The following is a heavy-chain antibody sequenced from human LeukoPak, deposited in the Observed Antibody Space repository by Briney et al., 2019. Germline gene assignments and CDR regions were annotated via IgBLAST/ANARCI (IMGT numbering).Heavy chain of an antibody. Sequence: ASVKVSCKASEYTFTSYDINWVRQATGQGLEWMGWMNPNSGNTGYAQRFQGRVTMTRNTSISTAFMELSSLRSDDSAVYFCARKSNTSSGWFAFDYWGQGTLVTVSS. CDR3: ARKSNTSSGWFAFDY. CDR2: MNPNSGNT. D-gene: IGHD6-19*01. CDR1: EYTFTSYD. J-gene: IGHJ4*02. V-gene: IGHV1-8*01.